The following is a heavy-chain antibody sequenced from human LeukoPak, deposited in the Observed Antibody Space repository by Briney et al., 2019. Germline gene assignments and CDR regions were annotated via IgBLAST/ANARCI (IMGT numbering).Heavy chain of an antibody. D-gene: IGHD6-13*01. V-gene: IGHV1-18*01. CDR2: ISAYNGNT. CDR1: GYTLTELS. Sequence: GASVKVSCKVSGYTLTELSMHWVRQAPGQGLEWMGWISAYNGNTNYAQKLQGRVTMATDTSTSTAYMELRSLRSDDTAVYYCERDVLVPQDYFDYWGQGTLVTVSS. J-gene: IGHJ4*02. CDR3: ERDVLVPQDYFDY.